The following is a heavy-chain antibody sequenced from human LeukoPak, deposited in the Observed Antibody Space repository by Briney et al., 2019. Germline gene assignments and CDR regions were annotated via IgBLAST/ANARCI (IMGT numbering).Heavy chain of an antibody. CDR1: GFTFSNAW. D-gene: IGHD3-22*01. Sequence: GGSLRLSCAASGFTFSNAWMSWVRQAPGKGLEWVGRIKSKTDGGTTDYAAPVKGRFTISRDDSKNTLYLQMNSLKTEDTAVYYCTTEYYYDSSGYYPQYYGMDVWGQGTTVTVSS. CDR3: TTEYYYDSSGYYPQYYGMDV. CDR2: IKSKTDGGTT. J-gene: IGHJ6*02. V-gene: IGHV3-15*01.